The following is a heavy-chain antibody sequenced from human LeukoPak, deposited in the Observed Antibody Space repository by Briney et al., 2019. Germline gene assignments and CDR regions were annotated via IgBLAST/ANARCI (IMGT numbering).Heavy chain of an antibody. D-gene: IGHD1-1*01. J-gene: IGHJ4*02. Sequence: GGSLRLSCVASGLTFSSYGLSWVRQAPGKGLEWVSFISARGTTTFYADSVTGRFTISRDNSKNTVYLQLNNLRAEDTAVYYCAKLEDWGQGTLVTVSS. CDR1: GLTFSSYG. CDR3: AKLED. CDR2: ISARGTTT. V-gene: IGHV3-23*05.